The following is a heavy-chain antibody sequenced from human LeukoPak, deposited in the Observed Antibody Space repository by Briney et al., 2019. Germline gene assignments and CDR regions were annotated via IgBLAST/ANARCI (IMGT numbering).Heavy chain of an antibody. Sequence: SETLSLTCTVSGGSISSSSYYWGWIRQPPGQGLEWIGTIPYSGNAYYGPSLKSRVTISVDTSKNQFSLKVSSVTAADTAVYYYARYPYSGISGWQAFDYWGQGTLVTVSS. V-gene: IGHV4-39*01. CDR2: IPYSGNA. CDR3: ARYPYSGISGWQAFDY. CDR1: GGSISSSSYY. J-gene: IGHJ4*02. D-gene: IGHD6-19*01.